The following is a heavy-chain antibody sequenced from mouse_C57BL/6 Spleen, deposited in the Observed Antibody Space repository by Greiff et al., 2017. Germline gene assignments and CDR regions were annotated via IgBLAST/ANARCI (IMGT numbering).Heavy chain of an antibody. Sequence: VQLVESGAELARPGASVKMSCKASGYTFTSYTMHWVKQRPGQGLEWIGYINPSSGYTKYNQKFKDKATLTADKSSSTAYMQLSSLTSEDSAVXYCAIYYDYEGFAYWGQGTLVTVSA. V-gene: IGHV1-4*01. CDR3: AIYYDYEGFAY. CDR2: INPSSGYT. J-gene: IGHJ3*01. D-gene: IGHD2-4*01. CDR1: GYTFTSYT.